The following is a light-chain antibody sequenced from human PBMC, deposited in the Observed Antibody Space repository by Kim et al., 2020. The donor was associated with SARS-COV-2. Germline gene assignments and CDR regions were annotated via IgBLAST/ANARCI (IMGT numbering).Light chain of an antibody. V-gene: IGKV1-27*01. J-gene: IGKJ1*01. CDR2: AAS. CDR3: QNYNRAPWT. CDR1: EDISSY. Sequence: ASVGDRVTVTCRASEDISSYLVWYQQRPGKAPKPLIYAASTLQSGVPSRFSGSRSGTDFTLTIRGLQSEDAATYYCQNYNRAPWTFGQGTKVDIK.